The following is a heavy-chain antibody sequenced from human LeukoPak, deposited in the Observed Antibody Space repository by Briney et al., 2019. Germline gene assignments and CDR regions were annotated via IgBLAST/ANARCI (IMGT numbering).Heavy chain of an antibody. CDR1: GGTFSSYA. CDR3: ARDWTGGSGSIGVVWFDP. D-gene: IGHD3-10*01. J-gene: IGHJ5*02. V-gene: IGHV1-69*01. Sequence: SVKVSCKASGGTFSSYAISWVRQAPGQGLEWMGGIIPIFGTANYAQKFQGRVTITADETTSTAYMELSSLRSEDTAVYYCARDWTGGSGSIGVVWFDPWGQGTLVTVSS. CDR2: IIPIFGTA.